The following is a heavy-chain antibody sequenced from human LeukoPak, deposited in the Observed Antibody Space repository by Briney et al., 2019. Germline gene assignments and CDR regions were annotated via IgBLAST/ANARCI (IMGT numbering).Heavy chain of an antibody. CDR2: IIPIFGTA. CDR3: ARARGIAAAGTTYFDY. D-gene: IGHD6-13*01. CDR1: GYTFTSYG. Sequence: ASVKVSCKASGYTFTSYGISWVRQAPGQGLEWMGGIIPIFGTANYAQKFLGRVTITADESTSTAYMELSSLRSEDTAVYYCARARGIAAAGTTYFDYWGQGTLVTVSS. J-gene: IGHJ4*02. V-gene: IGHV1-69*13.